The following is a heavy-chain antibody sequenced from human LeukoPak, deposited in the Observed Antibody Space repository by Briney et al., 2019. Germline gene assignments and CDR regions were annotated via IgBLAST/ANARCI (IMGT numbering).Heavy chain of an antibody. CDR1: GFTFSSYG. J-gene: IGHJ4*02. CDR2: IRYDGSNK. D-gene: IGHD4-17*01. V-gene: IGHV3-30*02. CDR3: AKGRATTVTISPY. Sequence: GGSLRLSCAASGFTFSSYGMHWVRQAPGKGLELGAFIRYDGSNKYYADSVKGRFTISRDNSKNTLYLQMNSLRAEDTAVYYCAKGRATTVTISPYWGQGTLVTVSS.